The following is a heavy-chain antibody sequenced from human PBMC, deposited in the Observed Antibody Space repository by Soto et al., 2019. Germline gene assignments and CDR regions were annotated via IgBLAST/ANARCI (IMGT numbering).Heavy chain of an antibody. D-gene: IGHD1-26*01. CDR1: GFTFSTHA. CDR3: ARDFPNEGYSGIYWASNWFDS. CDR2: LSYDGGSK. V-gene: IGHV3-30-3*01. Sequence: QVQLVESGGGVVQPWGSLILSCAATGFTFSTHAMHWVRQAPGKGLEWVAALSYDGGSKYDTDSVKGRFTFSRDNSKNTLYRPRTSRSPEDTVVYYCARDFPNEGYSGIYWASNWFDSWGQGILVTVS. J-gene: IGHJ5*01.